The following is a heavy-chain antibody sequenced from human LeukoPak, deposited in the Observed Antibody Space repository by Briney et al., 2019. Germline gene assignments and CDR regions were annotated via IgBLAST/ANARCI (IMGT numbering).Heavy chain of an antibody. J-gene: IGHJ6*02. CDR1: GFTVSSNY. CDR2: IYSGGST. CDR3: ATTHKGYFYGMDV. Sequence: GGSLRLSCAASGFTVSSNYMSWVRQAPGKGLEWVSLIYSGGSTYYADSVKGRFTISRDNSKNTLYLQMKSLRAEDTAVYYCATTHKGYFYGMDVWGQGTTVTVSS. V-gene: IGHV3-66*01.